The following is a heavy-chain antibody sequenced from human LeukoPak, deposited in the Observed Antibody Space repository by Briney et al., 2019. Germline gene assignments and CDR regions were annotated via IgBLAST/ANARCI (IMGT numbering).Heavy chain of an antibody. D-gene: IGHD4-17*01. Sequence: GGSLRLSCAASGFTFSSYAMSWVRQAPGKGLEWVSAISGSGGRTYYPDSVKGRFTISRDNSKNTLYLQMNSLRAEDTAVYYCAKDWDDYGDYLPLEYWGQGTLVTVSS. CDR3: AKDWDDYGDYLPLEY. J-gene: IGHJ4*02. CDR1: GFTFSSYA. V-gene: IGHV3-23*01. CDR2: ISGSGGRT.